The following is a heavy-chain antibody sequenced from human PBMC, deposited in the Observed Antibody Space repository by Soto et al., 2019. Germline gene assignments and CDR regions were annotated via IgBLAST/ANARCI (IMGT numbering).Heavy chain of an antibody. D-gene: IGHD1-1*01. CDR1: GASITSYY. J-gene: IGHJ4*02. CDR2: IYHSGST. Sequence: QGQLQESGSAVVKPSETLSLTCTVSGASITSYYWSWIRQPPGKGLEWIGYIYHSGSTNYNPSLTSRINISVDTSKNQFSLKLRSVTAADTAVYYCARVDHIAGYHCDYWGQGTLVTVSS. V-gene: IGHV4-59*01. CDR3: ARVDHIAGYHCDY.